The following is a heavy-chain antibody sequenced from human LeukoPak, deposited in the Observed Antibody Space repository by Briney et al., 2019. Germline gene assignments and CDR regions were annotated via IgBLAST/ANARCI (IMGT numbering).Heavy chain of an antibody. V-gene: IGHV4-59*01. Sequence: SETLSLTCTVSGGSISSYYWSWIRQPPGNGLGWIGYIYYTGSTNYNPSLRSRVTISVDTSKNQFSLKLSSVTAADTAVYYCARLDGYSSSWYVNYWGQGSLVTVSS. CDR3: ARLDGYSSSWYVNY. J-gene: IGHJ4*02. D-gene: IGHD6-13*01. CDR2: IYYTGST. CDR1: GGSISSYY.